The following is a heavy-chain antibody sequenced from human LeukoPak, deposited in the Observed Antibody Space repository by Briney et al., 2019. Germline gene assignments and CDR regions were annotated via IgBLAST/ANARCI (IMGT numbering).Heavy chain of an antibody. V-gene: IGHV3-23*01. D-gene: IGHD6-19*01. CDR1: AFTFSSYA. CDR3: ARVLGSSGWAFDY. CDR2: IGGSGDST. Sequence: GGSLRLSCAASAFTFSSYAMTWVRQAPGKGLDWVSTIGGSGDSTSYADSVKGRFTISRDNAKNSLYLQMNSLRAEDTAVYYCARVLGSSGWAFDYWGQGTLVTVSS. J-gene: IGHJ4*02.